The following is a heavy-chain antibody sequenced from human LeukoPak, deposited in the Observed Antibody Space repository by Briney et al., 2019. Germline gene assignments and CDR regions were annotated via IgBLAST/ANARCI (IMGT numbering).Heavy chain of an antibody. J-gene: IGHJ5*02. Sequence: SGPTLVKPTETLTLTCTFSGFSLSTSGVGVGWIRQPPGKALEWLALIYWADDKRYSPSLKSRLTIIKDTSKNQVVLTMTNMDPVDTATYYCAHSRAAAGKGRGWFDPWGQGTLVTVSS. D-gene: IGHD6-13*01. CDR2: IYWADDK. CDR3: AHSRAAAGKGRGWFDP. V-gene: IGHV2-5*02. CDR1: GFSLSTSGVG.